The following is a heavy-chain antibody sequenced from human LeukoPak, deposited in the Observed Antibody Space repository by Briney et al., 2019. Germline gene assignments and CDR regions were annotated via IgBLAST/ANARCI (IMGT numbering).Heavy chain of an antibody. CDR1: GYTFTGYY. V-gene: IGHV1-2*06. CDR2: INPNSGGT. Sequence: ASVKVSCKASGYTFTGYYMHWVRQAPGQGLEWMGRINPNSGGTNYAQKFQGSVTMTRDTSISTAYMELSRLRSDDTAVYYCARVSGAVAALPYDYWGQGTLVTVSS. D-gene: IGHD6-19*01. CDR3: ARVSGAVAALPYDY. J-gene: IGHJ4*02.